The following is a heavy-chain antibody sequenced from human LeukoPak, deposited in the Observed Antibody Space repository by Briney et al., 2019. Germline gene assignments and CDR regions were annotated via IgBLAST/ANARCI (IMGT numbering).Heavy chain of an antibody. CDR2: INQDGSNK. CDR3: ARFSRGTNSGS. V-gene: IGHV3-7*01. CDR1: GFTFSIYW. Sequence: GGSLRLSCAASGFTFSIYWMSWVRQAPGKGLEWVANINQDGSNKQYVYSVKGRFAISRDNAKNSLYLQMNSLRAEDTAVYYCARFSRGTNSGSWGQGTLVTVSS. D-gene: IGHD1-26*01. J-gene: IGHJ5*02.